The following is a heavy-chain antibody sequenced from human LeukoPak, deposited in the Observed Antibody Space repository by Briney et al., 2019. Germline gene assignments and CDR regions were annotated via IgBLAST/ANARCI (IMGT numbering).Heavy chain of an antibody. J-gene: IGHJ4*02. D-gene: IGHD3-22*01. CDR2: ISAYNGNT. CDR3: ARDRVSYYYDSSGYQTLAYFDY. Sequence: ASVKVSCKASGGTFSSYAISWVRQAPGQGLEWMGWISAYNGNTNYAQQLQGRVTMTTDTSTSTAYMELRSLRSDDTAVYYCARDRVSYYYDSSGYQTLAYFDYWGQGTLVTVSS. CDR1: GGTFSSYA. V-gene: IGHV1-18*01.